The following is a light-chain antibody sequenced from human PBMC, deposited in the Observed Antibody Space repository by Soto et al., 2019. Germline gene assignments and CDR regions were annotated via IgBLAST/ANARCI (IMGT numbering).Light chain of an antibody. V-gene: IGKV1-39*01. CDR3: QQTYSDIS. J-gene: IGKJ4*01. Sequence: DVRMTQSQSSLCSSLGDTSTITCRASRTIKTYLNWFQQKPGEPPSLLIYGASTLHDGVPSRFSGSGSGADFTLTIRGMKPEDFASYHCQQTYSDISFGGGTKVDIK. CDR1: RTIKTY. CDR2: GAS.